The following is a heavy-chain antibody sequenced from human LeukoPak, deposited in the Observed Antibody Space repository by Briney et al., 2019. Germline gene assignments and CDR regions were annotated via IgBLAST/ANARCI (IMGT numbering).Heavy chain of an antibody. CDR3: ANYCSSSSCHIRRAFDI. D-gene: IGHD2-2*02. CDR2: IYYSGST. J-gene: IGHJ3*02. CDR1: DGSISSSSYY. Sequence: SETLSLTCTVSDGSISSSSYYWGWIRQPPGQGLEWIGRIYYSGSTYYRPSLKSRVAISVDTSKNQFSLKLSSVTAADTAVYYCANYCSSSSCHIRRAFDIWGQGTMVTVSS. V-gene: IGHV4-39*01.